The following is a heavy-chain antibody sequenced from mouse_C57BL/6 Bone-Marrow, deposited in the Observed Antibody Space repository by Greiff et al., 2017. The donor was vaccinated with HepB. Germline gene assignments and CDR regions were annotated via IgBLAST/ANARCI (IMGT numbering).Heavy chain of an antibody. J-gene: IGHJ4*01. CDR2: IYPGDGDT. V-gene: IGHV1-80*01. CDR1: GYAFSSYW. Sequence: QVQLQQSGAELVKPGASVKISCKASGYAFSSYWMNWVKQRPGKGLEWIGQIYPGDGDTNYNGKFKGKATLTADKSSSTAYMQLSSLTSEDSAVYFFARWALITTLVATDYYAMDYWGQGTSVTVSS. D-gene: IGHD1-1*01. CDR3: ARWALITTLVATDYYAMDY.